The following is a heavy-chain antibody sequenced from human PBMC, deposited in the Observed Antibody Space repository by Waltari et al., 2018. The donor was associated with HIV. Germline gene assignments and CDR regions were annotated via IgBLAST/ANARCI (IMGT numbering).Heavy chain of an antibody. CDR1: GGSFSGYY. Sequence: QVHLPQWGSGLLKPSGTLSLTCAVYGGSFSGYYWTWIRQSPGRGLEWMGEIDHTGTSTYNPSIKGRVTMSVDTSKNQFSLTLKSVTAADTAVYYCVRGFGNYGFYFDYWGQGKLVSVSS. V-gene: IGHV4-34*02. J-gene: IGHJ4*02. D-gene: IGHD3-16*01. CDR2: IDHTGTS. CDR3: VRGFGNYGFYFDY.